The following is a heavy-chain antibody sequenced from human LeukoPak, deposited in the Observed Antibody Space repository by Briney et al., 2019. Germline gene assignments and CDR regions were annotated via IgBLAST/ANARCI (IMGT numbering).Heavy chain of an antibody. CDR3: ARNNPNMATISDY. Sequence: ASVKVSCKASGYTFTGYYMHWVRQAPGQGLEWMGWINPNSGGTNYAQKFQGRVTMTRDTSISTAYMELSRLRSDDTAVYYCARNNPNMATISDYWGQGTLVTVSS. J-gene: IGHJ4*02. D-gene: IGHD5-24*01. CDR1: GYTFTGYY. V-gene: IGHV1-2*02. CDR2: INPNSGGT.